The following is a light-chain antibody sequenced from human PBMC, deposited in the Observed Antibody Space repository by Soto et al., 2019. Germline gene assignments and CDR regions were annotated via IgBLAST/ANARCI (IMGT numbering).Light chain of an antibody. CDR1: SSDVGGYNF. CDR2: AVN. CDR3: CSYAGSYTWV. V-gene: IGLV2-11*01. Sequence: QSALTQPRSVSGSPGQSVTISFTGISSDVGGYNFVSWYQQHPGKAPKFMIYAVNNRPSGVPDSFSGSKSGNTASLTISGLQAEDEGDYYCCSYAGSYTWVFGGGTKLTVL. J-gene: IGLJ3*02.